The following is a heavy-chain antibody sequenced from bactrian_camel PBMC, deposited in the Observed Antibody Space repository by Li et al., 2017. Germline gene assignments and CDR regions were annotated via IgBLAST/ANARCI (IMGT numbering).Heavy chain of an antibody. Sequence: QLVESGGGSVQAGGSLRLSCAASGFAFSDYWMYWDRQAPGREREGVAIIDSDGGIDYVDSAKGRFTISKDNVKNTLYLQMNSLKPEDTAVYYCAARTAVKVPTSILGDKPVGPGRFVEAWGQGTQVTVS. CDR1: GFAFSDYW. V-gene: IGHV3S1*01. J-gene: IGHJ6*01. CDR3: AARTAVKVPTSILGDKPVGPGRFVEA. CDR2: IDSDGGI.